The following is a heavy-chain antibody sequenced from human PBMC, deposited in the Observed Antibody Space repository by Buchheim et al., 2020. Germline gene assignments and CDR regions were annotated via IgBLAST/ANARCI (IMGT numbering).Heavy chain of an antibody. Sequence: QVQLVQSGAEVKKPGSSVKVSCKASGGTFSSYGISWMRQAPGQGLEWMGGIIPIFGTANYAQTFQGRVTINADESTSTAYVELSSLRSEDTAVYYCARENQLLYSATREDYYYGMDVWGQGTT. J-gene: IGHJ6*02. CDR2: IIPIFGTA. V-gene: IGHV1-69*01. CDR3: ARENQLLYSATREDYYYGMDV. D-gene: IGHD2-2*02. CDR1: GGTFSSYG.